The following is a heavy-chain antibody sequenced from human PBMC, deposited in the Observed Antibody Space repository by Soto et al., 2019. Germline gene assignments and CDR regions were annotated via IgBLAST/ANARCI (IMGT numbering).Heavy chain of an antibody. CDR1: GGSISSGDYS. J-gene: IGHJ4*02. CDR3: ARVRREFDNGGPVDY. Sequence: PSETLSLTCAVSGGSISSGDYSWNWIRQPPGKGLEWIGYIYYGGSTYYNPSLQSRVTMSVDRSRNQFSLKLNSVTAADTAVYYCARVRREFDNGGPVDYRGQGTLVTVSS. D-gene: IGHD3-10*01. V-gene: IGHV4-30-2*01. CDR2: IYYGGST.